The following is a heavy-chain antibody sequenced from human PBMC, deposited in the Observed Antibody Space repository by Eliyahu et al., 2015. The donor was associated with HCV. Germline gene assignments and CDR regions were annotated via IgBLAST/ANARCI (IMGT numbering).Heavy chain of an antibody. Sequence: QVQLQQWGAGLLKPSETLSLTCAVYGGSFSGYYWSWIRQPPGKGLEWIGEINHSGSTHQQPSLKSRVTISVDTSKNQFPLKLSSVTAADTAVYYCARGGYYGSGSYPRGGYSGFYGMDVWGQGTTVTVSS. CDR3: ARGGYYGSGSYPRGGYSGFYGMDV. V-gene: IGHV4-34*01. J-gene: IGHJ6*02. CDR1: GGSFSGYY. CDR2: INHSGST. D-gene: IGHD3-10*01.